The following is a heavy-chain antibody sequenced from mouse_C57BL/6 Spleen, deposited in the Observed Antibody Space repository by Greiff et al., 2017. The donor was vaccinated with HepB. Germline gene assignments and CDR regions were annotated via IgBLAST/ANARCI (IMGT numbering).Heavy chain of an antibody. CDR2: ISDGGSYT. Sequence: DVQLQESGGGLVKPGGSLKLSCAASGFTFSSYAMSWVRQTPEKRLEWVATISDGGSYTYYPDNVKGRFTISRDNAKNNLYLQMSHLKSEDTAMYYCAREAFDYWGQGTTLTVSS. V-gene: IGHV5-4*01. CDR3: AREAFDY. CDR1: GFTFSSYA. J-gene: IGHJ2*01.